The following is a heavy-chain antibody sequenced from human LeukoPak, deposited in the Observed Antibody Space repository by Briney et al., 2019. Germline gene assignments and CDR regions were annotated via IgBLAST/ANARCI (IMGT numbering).Heavy chain of an antibody. J-gene: IGHJ3*02. V-gene: IGHV1-18*01. Sequence: ASVKVSCKASGYTFSSYGFSWVRQAPGQGLEWMGWISTYNGNTNYAHKLQGRVTMTTDTSTTTVYVELRSLRSDDTAVYYCARDYYERSGYWYDVFDIWGQGTVVTVSS. CDR1: GYTFSSYG. CDR2: ISTYNGNT. D-gene: IGHD3-22*01. CDR3: ARDYYERSGYWYDVFDI.